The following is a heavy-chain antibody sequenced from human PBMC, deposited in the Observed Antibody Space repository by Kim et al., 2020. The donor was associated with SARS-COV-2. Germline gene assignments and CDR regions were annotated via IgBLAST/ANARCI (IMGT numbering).Heavy chain of an antibody. Sequence: SETRSLTCTVSGGSISGYSWSWIRQPPGKGLEWIGYIYYSGATKYNASLKSRVTISEDTSKNQFSLQLRSVTAADTALSYCSRAGDILTCYGWFDHWGQGTLVTVSS. V-gene: IGHV4-59*13. CDR2: IYYSGAT. D-gene: IGHD3-9*01. J-gene: IGHJ5*02. CDR3: SRAGDILTCYGWFDH. CDR1: GGSISGYS.